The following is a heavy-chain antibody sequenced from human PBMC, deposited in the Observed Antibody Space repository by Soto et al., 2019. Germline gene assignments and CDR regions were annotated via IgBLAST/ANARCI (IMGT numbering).Heavy chain of an antibody. CDR1: GFTFSSYG. J-gene: IGHJ4*02. Sequence: QVQLVESGGGVVQPGRSLRLSCAASGFTFSSYGMHWVRQAPGKGLEWVAVISYDGSNKYYADSVKGRFTISRDNSKNTLYLQMNSLRAEDTAVYYCAQGPSYDFWSGLKAYYFDYWCQGTLVTVSS. CDR2: ISYDGSNK. CDR3: AQGPSYDFWSGLKAYYFDY. V-gene: IGHV3-30*18. D-gene: IGHD3-3*01.